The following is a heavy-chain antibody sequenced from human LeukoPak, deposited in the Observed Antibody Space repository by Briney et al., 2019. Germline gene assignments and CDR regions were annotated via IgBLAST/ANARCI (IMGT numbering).Heavy chain of an antibody. J-gene: IGHJ6*02. V-gene: IGHV1-18*01. D-gene: IGHD6-19*01. Sequence: ASVKVSCKASGYTFTSYGVSWVRQAPGQGLEWMGWISAYNGNTNYAQKLQGRVTMTTDTSTSTAYMELRSLRCDDTAVYYCAKGKDSSGYYGMDVWGQGTTVTVSS. CDR1: GYTFTSYG. CDR2: ISAYNGNT. CDR3: AKGKDSSGYYGMDV.